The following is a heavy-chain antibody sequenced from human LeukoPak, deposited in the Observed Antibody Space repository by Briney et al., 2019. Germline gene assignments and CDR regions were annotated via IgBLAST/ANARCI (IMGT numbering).Heavy chain of an antibody. CDR3: AKDRRGRYDSSGYFDY. V-gene: IGHV3-21*04. D-gene: IGHD3-22*01. CDR1: GFTFSSYS. CDR2: ISSSSSYI. J-gene: IGHJ4*02. Sequence: GGSLRLSCAASGFTFSSYSMNWVRQAPGKGLEWVSSISSSSSYIYYADSVKGRFTISRDNAKNSLYLQMNSLRAEDTAVYYCAKDRRGRYDSSGYFDYWGQGTLVTVSS.